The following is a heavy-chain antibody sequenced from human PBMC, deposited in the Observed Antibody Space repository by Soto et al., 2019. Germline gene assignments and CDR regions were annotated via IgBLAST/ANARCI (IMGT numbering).Heavy chain of an antibody. CDR2: IGTLSDT. Sequence: GGSLRLSCAGSGFAFSAFDIHWVRQAPGKGLEWVSGIGTLSDTFYAASVQGRFTISRQNAKNSVYLQMNSLRAGDTAFYYCARGRSFSYDSTPPPMFDPWGQGTLVTVSS. CDR1: GFAFSAFD. V-gene: IGHV3-13*01. CDR3: ARGRSFSYDSTPPPMFDP. D-gene: IGHD3-10*01. J-gene: IGHJ5*02.